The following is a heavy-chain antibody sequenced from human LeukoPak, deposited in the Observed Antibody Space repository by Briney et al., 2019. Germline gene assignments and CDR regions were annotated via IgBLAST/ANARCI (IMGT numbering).Heavy chain of an antibody. V-gene: IGHV4-38-2*02. CDR2: INHSGNT. J-gene: IGHJ4*02. D-gene: IGHD6-19*01. Sequence: SETLSLTCTVSGYSINSGYYWSWIRQPPGKGLEWIGYINHSGNTYYIPSLRSRGTISIDTSKNQFSLELSSVTAADTAVYYCARGGIPVAGKVFDYWGQGTLVTVSS. CDR1: GYSINSGYY. CDR3: ARGGIPVAGKVFDY.